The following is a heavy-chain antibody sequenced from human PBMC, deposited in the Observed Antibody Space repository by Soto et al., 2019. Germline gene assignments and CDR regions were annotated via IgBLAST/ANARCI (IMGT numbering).Heavy chain of an antibody. J-gene: IGHJ5*02. CDR2: IYYSGIT. V-gene: IGHV4-31*03. CDR3: ARVYSGYDSRGWFDP. CDR1: GGSISSGGYY. Sequence: QVQLQESGPGLVKPSQTLSLTCTVSGGSISSGGYYCSWIRQHPGKGLEWIGYIYYSGITYNNPSIKSRVTISVDTSKNQFSLKLSSVTAADTAVYYCARVYSGYDSRGWFDPWVQGSLVTVSS. D-gene: IGHD5-12*01.